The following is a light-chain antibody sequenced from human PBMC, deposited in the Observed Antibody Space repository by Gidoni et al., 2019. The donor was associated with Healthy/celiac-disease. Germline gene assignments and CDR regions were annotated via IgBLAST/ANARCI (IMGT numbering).Light chain of an antibody. CDR1: QSVSSY. CDR3: QQRSNWPPT. V-gene: IGKV3-11*01. J-gene: IGKJ4*01. Sequence: PATLSLSPGESATLSCRASQSVSSYLAWYQQKPGQAPRLLIYDASNRATGIPARFSGSGSGTDFTLTISSLEPEDFAVYYCQQRSNWPPTFGGGTKVEIK. CDR2: DAS.